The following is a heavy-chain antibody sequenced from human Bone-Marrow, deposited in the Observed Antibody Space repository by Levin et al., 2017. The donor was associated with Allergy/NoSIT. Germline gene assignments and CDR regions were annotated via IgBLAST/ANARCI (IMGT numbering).Heavy chain of an antibody. CDR3: ARRDTDGAFDV. Sequence: ASVKVSCKASGGSFSAYSFSWVRLAPGQGLEWMGGIIPIFGTTNYAQKFQNRLTITADESTSTAYMELRGLTSDDTGVYYCARRDTDGAFDVWGQGTTVTVSS. J-gene: IGHJ3*01. V-gene: IGHV1-69*13. CDR1: GGSFSAYS. D-gene: IGHD5-24*01. CDR2: IIPIFGTT.